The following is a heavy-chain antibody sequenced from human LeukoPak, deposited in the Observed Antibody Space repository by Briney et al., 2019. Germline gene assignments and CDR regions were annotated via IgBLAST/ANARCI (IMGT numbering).Heavy chain of an antibody. D-gene: IGHD3-22*01. Sequence: PGGSLRLSCAASGFTFSSYGMHWVRQAPGKGLEWVAFIRYDGSNKYYADSVKGRFTISRDNSKNTPYLQMNSLRAEDTAVYYCAKDPTDFDSSGQTYFDYWGQGSLVTVSS. CDR2: IRYDGSNK. CDR1: GFTFSSYG. J-gene: IGHJ4*02. CDR3: AKDPTDFDSSGQTYFDY. V-gene: IGHV3-30*02.